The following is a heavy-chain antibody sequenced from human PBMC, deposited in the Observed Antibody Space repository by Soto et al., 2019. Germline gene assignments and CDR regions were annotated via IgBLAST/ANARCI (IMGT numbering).Heavy chain of an antibody. CDR1: GYTFTSYY. Sequence: ASVKVSCKASGYTFTSYYMHWVRQAPGQGLEWMGIINPSGGSTSYAQKFQGRVTMTRDTSTSTVYMELSSLRSEDTAVYYCARDFTGYSSSWRYFDYWGQGTLVTVSS. CDR2: INPSGGST. V-gene: IGHV1-46*01. CDR3: ARDFTGYSSSWRYFDY. D-gene: IGHD6-13*01. J-gene: IGHJ4*02.